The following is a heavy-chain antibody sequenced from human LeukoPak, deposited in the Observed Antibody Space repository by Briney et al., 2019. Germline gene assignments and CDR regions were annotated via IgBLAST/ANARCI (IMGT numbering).Heavy chain of an antibody. CDR2: TYYSGST. D-gene: IGHD5-24*01. CDR3: ARYSRATGKLDY. CDR1: GGSISSVEYY. J-gene: IGHJ4*02. V-gene: IGHV4-30-4*01. Sequence: SQTLSLTCTVSGGSISSVEYYWSWIRQPPGKGLEWIGYTYYSGSTSHNPSLRSRVTISVDTSQNQFSLNLSSVTAADTAVYYCARYSRATGKLDYWGQGTLVTVSS.